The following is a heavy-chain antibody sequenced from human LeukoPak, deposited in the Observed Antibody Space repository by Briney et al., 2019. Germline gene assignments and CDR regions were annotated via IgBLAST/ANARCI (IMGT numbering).Heavy chain of an antibody. V-gene: IGHV4-34*01. CDR1: GGSFSGYY. Sequence: SETLSLTCAVYGGSFSGYYWSWIRQPPGKGLEWIGEINHSGSTNYNPSLKSRVTISVDTSKNQFSLKLSSVTAADTAVYYCARGPYGSGWYGAFDIWGQGTMVTVSS. D-gene: IGHD6-19*01. CDR3: ARGPYGSGWYGAFDI. CDR2: INHSGST. J-gene: IGHJ3*02.